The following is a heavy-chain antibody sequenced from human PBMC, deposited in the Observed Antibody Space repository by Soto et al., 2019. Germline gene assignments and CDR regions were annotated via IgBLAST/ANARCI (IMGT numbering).Heavy chain of an antibody. D-gene: IGHD6-6*01. CDR2: IIPIFGTA. CDR3: ARDKGIAARGYYYGMDV. V-gene: IGHV1-69*12. Sequence: QVQLVQSGAEVKKPGSSVKVSCKASGGTFSSYAISWVRQAPGQGLEWMGGIIPIFGTANYAQKFQGRVTITADESTSTAYMELSSLRSEDTAVYYCARDKGIAARGYYYGMDVWGQGTTVTVSS. CDR1: GGTFSSYA. J-gene: IGHJ6*02.